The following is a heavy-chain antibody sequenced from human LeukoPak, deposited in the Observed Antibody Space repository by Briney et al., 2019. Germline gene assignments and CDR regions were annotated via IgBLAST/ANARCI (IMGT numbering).Heavy chain of an antibody. V-gene: IGHV4-59*01. D-gene: IGHD3-22*01. CDR1: GGSISSYY. CDR3: ARASGHYRSFDY. CDR2: IYYSGST. Sequence: PSETLSLTCTVSGGSISSYYWSWIRQPPGKGLEWIGYIYYSGSTNYNASLKSRVTISVVTSKNQFSLNLTSVTAADTAVYYCARASGHYRSFDYWGQGTLVTVSS. J-gene: IGHJ4*02.